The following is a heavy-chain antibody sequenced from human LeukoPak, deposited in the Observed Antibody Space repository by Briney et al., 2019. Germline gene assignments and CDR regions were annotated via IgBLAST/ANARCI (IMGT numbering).Heavy chain of an antibody. V-gene: IGHV3-30*19. CDR3: ARDLRSDGYDYGRTDYYGMDV. CDR2: ISYDGSNK. CDR1: GFTFSSYD. Sequence: PGGSLRLSCAASGFTFSSYDMHWVRQAPGKGLEWVAVISYDGSNKYYADSVKGRFTISRDNSKNTLYLQMNSLRAEDTAVYYCARDLRSDGYDYGRTDYYGMDVWGQGTTVTVSS. J-gene: IGHJ6*02. D-gene: IGHD5-12*01.